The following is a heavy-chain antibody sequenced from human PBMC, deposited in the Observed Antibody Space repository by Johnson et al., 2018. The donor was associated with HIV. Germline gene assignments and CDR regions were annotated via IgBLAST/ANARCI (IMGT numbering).Heavy chain of an antibody. J-gene: IGHJ3*02. V-gene: IGHV3-74*03. CDR2: IYHDGSRT. CDR3: DI. Sequence: VQLVESGGGLVQPGGSLRLSCAASGFAFRTYWMVWVRQVPGKRQVWVARIYHDGSRTTYADSVRGRFTISRDNAKYTVDLQMNSLRATDQRLDAFDIWGQGTMVTVSS. CDR1: GFAFRTYW. D-gene: IGHD6-25*01.